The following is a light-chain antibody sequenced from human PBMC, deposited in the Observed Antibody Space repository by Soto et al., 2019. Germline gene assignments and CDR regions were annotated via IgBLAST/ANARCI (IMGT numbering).Light chain of an antibody. J-gene: IGLJ1*01. CDR1: SSDVGGYNY. CDR3: SSYTSSSTLCV. V-gene: IGLV2-14*01. Sequence: QSALTQPASVSGSPGQSITISCTGTSSDVGGYNYVSWYQQHPGKAPKLMIYEVSNLPSGVSNRFSGSKSGNTASLTISGLQAEDEADYYCSSYTSSSTLCVFGTGTKLT. CDR2: EVS.